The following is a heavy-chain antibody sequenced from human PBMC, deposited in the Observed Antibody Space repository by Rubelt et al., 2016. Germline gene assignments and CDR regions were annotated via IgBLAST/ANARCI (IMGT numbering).Heavy chain of an antibody. CDR3: AREAYSGRYPLIDY. V-gene: IGHV1-18*01. D-gene: IGHD1-26*01. J-gene: IGHJ4*02. CDR1: GYTFTTYG. Sequence: QVQLVQSGAEVKKPGASVKVSCKASGYTFTTYGINWVRQAPGQGLEWMGWISAYNGNTNHAQKLQGRVNMTTDTSTSTVYMELRSLRSDDTAVYYCAREAYSGRYPLIDYWGQGTLVTVSS. CDR2: ISAYNGNT.